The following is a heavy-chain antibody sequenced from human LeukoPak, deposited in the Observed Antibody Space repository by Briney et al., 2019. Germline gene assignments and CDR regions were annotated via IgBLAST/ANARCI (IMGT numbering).Heavy chain of an antibody. CDR1: GFTFSSYG. CDR2: ISYDGSNK. D-gene: IGHD4-23*01. V-gene: IGHV3-30*18. J-gene: IGHJ3*02. Sequence: GGSLRLSCAASGFTFSSYGMHWVRQAPGKGLEWVAVISYDGSNKYYADSVKGRFTISRDNSKNTLYLQMNSLRAEDTAVYYCAKGVHGDNYDAFDTWGQGTMVTVSS. CDR3: AKGVHGDNYDAFDT.